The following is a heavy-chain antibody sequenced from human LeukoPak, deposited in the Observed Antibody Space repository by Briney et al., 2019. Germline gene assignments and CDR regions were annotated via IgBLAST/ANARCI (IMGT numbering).Heavy chain of an antibody. CDR3: ARAPGRAYYYDSSGYYLDY. J-gene: IGHJ4*02. D-gene: IGHD3-22*01. CDR2: ISYDGSNK. V-gene: IGHV3-30-3*01. Sequence: QPGGSLRLSCAASGFTFSSFAMHWVRQAPGKGLEWVAVISYDGSNKYYADSVKGRFTISRDNSKNTLYLQMNSLRAEDTAVYYCARAPGRAYYYDSSGYYLDYWGQGTLVTVSS. CDR1: GFTFSSFA.